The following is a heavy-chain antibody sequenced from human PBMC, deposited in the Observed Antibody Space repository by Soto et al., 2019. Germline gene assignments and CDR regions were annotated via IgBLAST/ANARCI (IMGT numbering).Heavy chain of an antibody. CDR1: GFTFSSYA. D-gene: IGHD6-13*01. CDR3: ANPTAAGELNFYY. J-gene: IGHJ4*02. CDR2: ISGSGGST. V-gene: IGHV3-23*01. Sequence: EVQLLESGGGLVQPGGSLRLSCAASGFTFSSYAMSWVRQAPGKGLEWVSAISGSGGSTYYADSVKGRFTISRDNSKNTLYLQMHSLRAEDTAVYYCANPTAAGELNFYYWGQGTLVTDSS.